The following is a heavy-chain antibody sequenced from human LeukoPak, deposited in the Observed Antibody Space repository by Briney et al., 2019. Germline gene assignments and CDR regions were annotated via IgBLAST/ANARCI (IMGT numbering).Heavy chain of an antibody. Sequence: ASVKVSCKASGCTFTGYYMHWVRQAPGQGLEWMGWISAYNGNTNYAQKLQGRVTMTTDTSTSTAYMELRSLRSDDTAVYYCARGAVAGRGWFDPWGQGTLVTVSS. CDR2: ISAYNGNT. D-gene: IGHD6-19*01. J-gene: IGHJ5*02. CDR1: GCTFTGYY. V-gene: IGHV1-18*04. CDR3: ARGAVAGRGWFDP.